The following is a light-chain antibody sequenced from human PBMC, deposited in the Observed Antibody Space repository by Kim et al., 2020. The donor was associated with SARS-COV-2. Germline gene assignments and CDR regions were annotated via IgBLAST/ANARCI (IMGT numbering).Light chain of an antibody. CDR3: QAWDSSTVV. J-gene: IGLJ2*01. CDR1: KLGDKY. Sequence: YELTQPPSVSVSPGQTASLTCSGDKLGDKYACWYQQKPGQSPVLVIYQDSKRPSGIPERFSGSNSGNTATLTISGTQAMDEADYYCQAWDSSTVV. CDR2: QDS. V-gene: IGLV3-1*01.